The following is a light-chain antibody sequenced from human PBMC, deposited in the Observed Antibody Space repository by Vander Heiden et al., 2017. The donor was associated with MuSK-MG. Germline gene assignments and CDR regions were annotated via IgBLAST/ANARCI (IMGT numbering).Light chain of an antibody. J-gene: IGLJ2*01. CDR3: QYSDSSLRCV. Sequence: QSVLTQPPSVSGAPGQRVTISCTGSSSNSGADYDVHWYQQLPGTAPILCSYDNNNRPSGVPDRFSGSKSATSASLAIIGLEAEDEAYYDCQYSDSSLRCVFGGGTTLTVL. CDR2: DNN. CDR1: SSNSGADYD. V-gene: IGLV1-40*01.